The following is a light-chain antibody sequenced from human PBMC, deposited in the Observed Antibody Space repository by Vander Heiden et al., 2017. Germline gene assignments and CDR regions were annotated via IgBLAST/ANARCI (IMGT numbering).Light chain of an antibody. V-gene: IGKV2-30*01. Sequence: VVLTQSPLSLPVTLGQPASISCRSSQSPVYRDGNTYLHWFQQRPGQSPRRLIYKVSNRDSGVPDRISGSGSGTDFTLKISRVEAEDVGVYYCVEGAHAFGQGTMLEIK. CDR1: QSPVYRDGNTY. J-gene: IGKJ2*01. CDR3: VEGAHA. CDR2: KVS.